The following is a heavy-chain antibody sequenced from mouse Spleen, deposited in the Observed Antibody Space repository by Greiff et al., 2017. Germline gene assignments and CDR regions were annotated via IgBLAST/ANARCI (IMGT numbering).Heavy chain of an antibody. J-gene: IGHJ1*01. CDR2: IWSGGST. D-gene: IGHD1-2*01. CDR3: AREVLRLRYFDV. CDR1: GFSLTSYG. V-gene: IGHV2-2*01. Sequence: VQLQQSGPGLVQPSGFSLTSYGVHWVRQSPGKGLEWLGVIWSGGSTDYNAAFISRLSISKDNSKSQVFFKMNSLQADDTAIYYCAREVLRLRYFDVWGAGTTVTVSS.